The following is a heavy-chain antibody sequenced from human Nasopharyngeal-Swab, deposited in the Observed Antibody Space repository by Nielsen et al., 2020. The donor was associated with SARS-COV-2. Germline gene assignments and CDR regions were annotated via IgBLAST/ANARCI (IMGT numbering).Heavy chain of an antibody. D-gene: IGHD3-10*01. CDR2: IYPGDSDT. Sequence: KVSCKGSGYSFTSYWIGWVRQMPGKALEWMGIIYPGDSDTRYSPSFQGQVTISADKSISTAYLQWSSLRASDTAMYYCARRLYGSGSYYSLDFDYWGQGTLVTVSS. J-gene: IGHJ4*02. CDR3: ARRLYGSGSYYSLDFDY. V-gene: IGHV5-51*01. CDR1: GYSFTSYW.